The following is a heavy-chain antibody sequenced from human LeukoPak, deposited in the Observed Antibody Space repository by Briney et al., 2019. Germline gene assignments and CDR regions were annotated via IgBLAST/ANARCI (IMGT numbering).Heavy chain of an antibody. J-gene: IGHJ6*03. CDR2: ISSSSSTI. CDR3: ARVLRYFDWLEGYYMDA. Sequence: GGSLRLSCAASGFTFSSYSMNWVRQAPGKGLEWVSYISSSSSTIYYADSVKGRFTISRDNAKNSLYLQMNSLRAEDTAVYYCARVLRYFDWLEGYYMDAWGQGNPVTVSS. D-gene: IGHD3-9*01. CDR1: GFTFSSYS. V-gene: IGHV3-48*01.